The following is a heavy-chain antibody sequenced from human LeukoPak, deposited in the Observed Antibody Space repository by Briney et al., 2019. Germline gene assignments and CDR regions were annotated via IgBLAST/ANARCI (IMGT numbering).Heavy chain of an antibody. Sequence: SETLSLTCTVSGGSISSYYWSWIRQPAGKGLEWIGRIYTSGSTNYNPSLKSRVTISVDKSKNQFSLKLSSLTAADTAVYYCARDYWDYYDSSGYFPRFDYWGQGTLVTVSS. CDR3: ARDYWDYYDSSGYFPRFDY. V-gene: IGHV4-4*07. CDR2: IYTSGST. CDR1: GGSISSYY. J-gene: IGHJ4*02. D-gene: IGHD3-22*01.